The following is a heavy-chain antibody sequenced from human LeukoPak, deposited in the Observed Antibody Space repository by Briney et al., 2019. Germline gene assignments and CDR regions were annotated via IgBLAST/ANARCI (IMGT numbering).Heavy chain of an antibody. Sequence: PSETLSLTCTVSGGSISSYYWGWIRQPPGKGLEWIGSMYYSGYTYYNPSVESRVTISVDTSKNQLSLKLSSVTAADTAVYYCARREGYNFDYWGQGTLVTVSS. CDR3: ARREGYNFDY. V-gene: IGHV4-39*01. CDR1: GGSISSYY. D-gene: IGHD5-24*01. CDR2: MYYSGYT. J-gene: IGHJ4*02.